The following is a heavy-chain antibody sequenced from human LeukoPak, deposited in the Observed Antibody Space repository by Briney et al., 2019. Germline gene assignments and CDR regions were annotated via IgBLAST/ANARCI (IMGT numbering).Heavy chain of an antibody. V-gene: IGHV4-34*01. J-gene: IGHJ4*02. CDR1: GGSFSGYY. CDR3: AREAGYSYGEEYFDY. D-gene: IGHD5-18*01. Sequence: SETLSLTCAVYGGSFSGYYWSWIRQPPGKGLDWIGEINHSGSTNYNPSLKSRVTISVDTSKNQFSLKLSSVTAADTAVYYCAREAGYSYGEEYFDYWGQGTLVTVSS. CDR2: INHSGST.